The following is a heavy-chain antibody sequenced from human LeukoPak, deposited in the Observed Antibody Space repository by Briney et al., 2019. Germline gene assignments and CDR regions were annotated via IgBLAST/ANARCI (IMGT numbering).Heavy chain of an antibody. CDR1: GFTFSSYA. V-gene: IGHV3-23*01. CDR3: AKCDSSGYYYEPWVDY. D-gene: IGHD3-22*01. CDR2: ISGSGGST. Sequence: GGSLRLSCAASGFTFSSYAMSWVRQAPGKGLEWVSAISGSGGSTYYADSVKGRFTISRDNSKNTLYLQMNSLRAEDTAVYYCAKCDSSGYYYEPWVDYWGQGTLVTVSS. J-gene: IGHJ4*02.